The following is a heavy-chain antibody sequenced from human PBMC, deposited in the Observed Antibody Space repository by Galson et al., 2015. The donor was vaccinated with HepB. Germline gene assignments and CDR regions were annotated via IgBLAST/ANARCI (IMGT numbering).Heavy chain of an antibody. CDR1: GFTFSNAW. V-gene: IGHV3-15*01. Sequence: SLRLSCAASGFTFSNAWMSWVRQAPGKGLEWVGRIKSKTDGGTTDYAAPVKGRFTISRDDSKNTLYLQMNSLKTEDTAVYYCTTVLWELLYPRVIDYWGQGTLVTISS. J-gene: IGHJ4*02. CDR2: IKSKTDGGTT. CDR3: TTVLWELLYPRVIDY. D-gene: IGHD1-26*01.